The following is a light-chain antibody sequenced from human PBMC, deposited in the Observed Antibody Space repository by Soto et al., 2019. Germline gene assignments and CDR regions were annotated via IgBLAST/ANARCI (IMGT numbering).Light chain of an antibody. V-gene: IGKV3-15*01. CDR3: QQCNDWPRT. Sequence: EIVMTQSPATLSVSPGERATLSCRASQSVSSNLAWYQQKPGQAPRLLIYGASTRATGIPARFSGSGSGTDFTLTISGLQSEDFAVYYCQQCNDWPRTFGQGTKLEI. CDR1: QSVSSN. CDR2: GAS. J-gene: IGKJ2*01.